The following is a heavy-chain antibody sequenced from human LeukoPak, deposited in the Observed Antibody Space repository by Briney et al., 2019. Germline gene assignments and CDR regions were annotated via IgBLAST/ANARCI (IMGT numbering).Heavy chain of an antibody. J-gene: IGHJ4*02. V-gene: IGHV4-38-2*02. CDR2: IYHGGST. CDR1: NYSISSGYY. D-gene: IGHD1-26*01. Sequence: SETLSLTCTVSNYSISSGYYWAWIRQSPGKGLEWIGSIYHGGSTYYNPSLRSRVIVSVDTSKNHFSLRMRSVTAADTAVYYCASGTYTHYYFDYWGQGTLVTVSS. CDR3: ASGTYTHYYFDY.